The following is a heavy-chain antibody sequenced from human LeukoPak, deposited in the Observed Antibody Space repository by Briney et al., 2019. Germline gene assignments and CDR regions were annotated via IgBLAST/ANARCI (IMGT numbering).Heavy chain of an antibody. V-gene: IGHV3-7*01. D-gene: IGHD1-26*01. Sequence: GGPLRLSCTASGFTFSSYWMSWVRQAPGKGLEWVANIRQDGGLKHYVDSVKGRFTISRDNAENSLYLQMNSLRAEDTAVYYCAREIVGAIKSYFDYWGQGTLVTASS. CDR3: AREIVGAIKSYFDY. CDR2: IRQDGGLK. J-gene: IGHJ4*02. CDR1: GFTFSSYW.